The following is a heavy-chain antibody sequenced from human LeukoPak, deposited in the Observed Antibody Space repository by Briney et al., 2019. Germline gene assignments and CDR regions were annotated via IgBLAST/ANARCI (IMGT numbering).Heavy chain of an antibody. CDR2: IYHSGST. CDR1: GGSISSGGYS. V-gene: IGHV4-30-2*01. D-gene: IGHD3-10*01. J-gene: IGHJ4*02. CDR3: ARVVNYYGSGSYYNPYHFDY. Sequence: PPQTLSLTCAVSGGSISSGGYSWSWIRQPPGKGLEWIGYIYHSGSTYYNPSLKSRVTISVDGSKNQFSLKLSSVTAADTAVYYCARVVNYYGSGSYYNPYHFDYWGQGTLVTVSS.